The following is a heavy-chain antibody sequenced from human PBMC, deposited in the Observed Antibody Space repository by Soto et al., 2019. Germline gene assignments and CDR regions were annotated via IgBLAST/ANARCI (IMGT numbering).Heavy chain of an antibody. D-gene: IGHD2-15*01. J-gene: IGHJ6*02. V-gene: IGHV3-30-3*01. CDR1: GFTFSNYS. Sequence: QVQLVESGGGVVQPGTSLRLSCTASGFTFSNYSMHWVRQAPGKGLEWVAVTSYDGSNKYYADSVKGRFTISRDNSKNTMYVQMNSLTGEDTAIYYCARDQKGAHCSGGSCHYYYGMDVWGQGTTVTVSS. CDR3: ARDQKGAHCSGGSCHYYYGMDV. CDR2: TSYDGSNK.